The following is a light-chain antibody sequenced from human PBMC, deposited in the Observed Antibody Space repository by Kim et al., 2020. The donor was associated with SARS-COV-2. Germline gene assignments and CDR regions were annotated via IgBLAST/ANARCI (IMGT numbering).Light chain of an antibody. CDR2: EKN. CDR1: SLRSYY. V-gene: IGLV3-19*01. CDR3: NSRESGVNHVV. Sequence: AVGQTVRITSQGDSLRSYYASWYQQKPGQAPVLVIYEKNNRPSGIPDRFSGSSSGNTASLTITGAQAEDEADYYCNSRESGVNHVVFGGGTQLTVL. J-gene: IGLJ3*02.